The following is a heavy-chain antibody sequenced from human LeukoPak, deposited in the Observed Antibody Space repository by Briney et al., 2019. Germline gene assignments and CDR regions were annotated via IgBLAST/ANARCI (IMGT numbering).Heavy chain of an antibody. CDR2: ISNSGNTI. Sequence: PGGSLRLSCAATGLSVSSNFMSWVRQAPEKGLQWVSYISNSGNTIYHADSVKGRFTISRDTAKSSLSLQMNSLRAEDTAVYYCARVGNAARPYFDYWGQGTLVTVSS. V-gene: IGHV3-48*04. J-gene: IGHJ4*02. D-gene: IGHD6-6*01. CDR1: GLSVSSNF. CDR3: ARVGNAARPYFDY.